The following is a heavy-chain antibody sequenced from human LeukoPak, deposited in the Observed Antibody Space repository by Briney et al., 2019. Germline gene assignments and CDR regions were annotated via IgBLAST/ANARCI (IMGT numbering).Heavy chain of an antibody. V-gene: IGHV3-74*01. CDR1: GFTFSSNW. CDR3: VRDLGGRTGH. D-gene: IGHD1-26*01. CDR2: INEDGSTT. Sequence: GGSLRLSCAASGFTFSSNWMHWVRQAPGKGLVWVSRINEDGSTTNYADSVKGRSTIFRDNAKNTLYLQMNSLRAEDTAVYYCVRDLGGRTGHWGQGTLVTVSS. J-gene: IGHJ4*02.